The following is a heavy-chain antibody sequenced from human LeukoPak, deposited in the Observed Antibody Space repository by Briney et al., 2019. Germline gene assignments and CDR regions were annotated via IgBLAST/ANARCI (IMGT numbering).Heavy chain of an antibody. CDR2: IYYSGST. J-gene: IGHJ4*02. CDR1: GGSISSGGYY. V-gene: IGHV4-31*03. D-gene: IGHD3-22*01. CDR3: ARDIYDSSGYYSDY. Sequence: SQTLSLTCTVSGGSISSGGYYWSWIRQHPGKGLEWIGYIYYSGSTYYSPSLKSRVTISVDTSKNQFSLKLSSVTAADTAVYYCARDIYDSSGYYSDYWGQGTLVTVSS.